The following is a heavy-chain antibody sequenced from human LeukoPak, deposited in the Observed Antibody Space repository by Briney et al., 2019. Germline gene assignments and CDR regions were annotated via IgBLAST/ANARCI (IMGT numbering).Heavy chain of an antibody. CDR1: GYTFTNYR. CDR2: ISTYNANT. Sequence: ASVKVSCKASGYTFTNYRITWVRQAPGQGLEWMGWISTYNANTYYAQNLQGRVTMTTDTSTSTAYMELRSLRSDDTAVYYCARGGYSGYDLVDYWGQGTLVTVSS. J-gene: IGHJ4*02. D-gene: IGHD5-12*01. CDR3: ARGGYSGYDLVDY. V-gene: IGHV1-18*01.